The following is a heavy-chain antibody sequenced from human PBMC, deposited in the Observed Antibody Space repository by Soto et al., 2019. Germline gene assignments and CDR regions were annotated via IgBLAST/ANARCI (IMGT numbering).Heavy chain of an antibody. D-gene: IGHD2-2*01. CDR1: GGSFSGYY. CDR3: ARGKVVGVPAAIHGMDV. Sequence: SETLSLTFAVYGGSFSGYYWTSIRQPPGKGLEWIGEINHSGSTNYNPYLKRRVTISVDTYKNQLYLKLRSVNAEDTAVYYCARGKVVGVPAAIHGMDVWGQGTTVTVSS. CDR2: INHSGST. V-gene: IGHV4-34*01. J-gene: IGHJ6*02.